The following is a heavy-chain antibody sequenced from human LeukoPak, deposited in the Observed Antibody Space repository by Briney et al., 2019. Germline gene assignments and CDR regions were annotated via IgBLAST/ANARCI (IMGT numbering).Heavy chain of an antibody. J-gene: IGHJ3*02. CDR1: GGSISSYY. D-gene: IGHD4-17*01. V-gene: IGHV4-59*08. CDR2: INYSGST. CDR3: AGHVGDYGVEGAFDI. Sequence: SETLSLTCTVSGGSISSYYWSWIRQPPGKGLEWIGYINYSGSTNCNPSLKSRVTISVDTSRNQFSLKLSSVTAADTAVYYCAGHVGDYGVEGAFDIWGQGTMVTVSS.